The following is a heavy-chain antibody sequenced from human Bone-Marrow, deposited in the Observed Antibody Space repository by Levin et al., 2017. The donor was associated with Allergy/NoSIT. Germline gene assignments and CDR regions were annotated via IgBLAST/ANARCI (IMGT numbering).Heavy chain of an antibody. CDR1: GFTFSDYY. CDR3: ARSRIFGYSSSWYERYWYFDL. J-gene: IGHJ2*01. CDR2: ISSSGSTI. Sequence: PGGSLRLSCAASGFTFSDYYMSWIRQAPGKGLEWVSYISSSGSTIYYADSVKGRFTISRDNAKNSLYLQMNSLRAEDTAVYYCARSRIFGYSSSWYERYWYFDLWGRGTLVTVSS. V-gene: IGHV3-11*01. D-gene: IGHD6-13*01.